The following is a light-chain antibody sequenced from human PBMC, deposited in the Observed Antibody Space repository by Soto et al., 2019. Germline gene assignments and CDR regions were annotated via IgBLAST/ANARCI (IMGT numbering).Light chain of an antibody. V-gene: IGLV1-44*01. J-gene: IGLJ3*02. CDR3: AAWDVSLNGRV. Sequence: QSVLTQPPSASGTPGQRVTISCSGSSSNIGSNTVSWYQQLPGTAPKLLIHSNNQRPSGVPDRFSGSQSGTSASLAISGLQSEDEADYYCAAWDVSLNGRVFGGGTKLT. CDR1: SSNIGSNT. CDR2: SNN.